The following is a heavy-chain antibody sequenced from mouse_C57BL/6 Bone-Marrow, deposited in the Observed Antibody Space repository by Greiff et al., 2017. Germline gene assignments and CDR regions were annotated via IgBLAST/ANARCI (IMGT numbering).Heavy chain of an antibody. CDR3: ASDYYGSSWYFDY. CDR1: GYTITDYY. J-gene: IGHJ2*01. V-gene: IGHV1-26*01. CDR2: INPKNGGT. Sequence: VQLQQSGPELVKPGASVKISCTASGYTITDYYMNWVKQSHGKRLEWIGDINPKNGGTGYNQKLKGKATLTVDKSSSTAYMERRSLTSEDSAVDYCASDYYGSSWYFDYWGQGTILTVSS. D-gene: IGHD1-1*01.